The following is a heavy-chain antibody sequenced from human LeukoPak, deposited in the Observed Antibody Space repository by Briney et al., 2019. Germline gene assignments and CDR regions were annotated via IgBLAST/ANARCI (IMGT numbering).Heavy chain of an antibody. CDR3: ARETGSAVGSTDFDY. D-gene: IGHD4-17*01. Sequence: QTGGSLRLSCAASGFTFSSYAMHWVRQAPGKGLEWVAVISYDGSNKYYADSVKGRFTISRDNSKNTLYLQMNSLRAEDTALYYCARETGSAVGSTDFDYWGQGTLVTVSS. J-gene: IGHJ4*02. CDR1: GFTFSSYA. V-gene: IGHV3-30-3*01. CDR2: ISYDGSNK.